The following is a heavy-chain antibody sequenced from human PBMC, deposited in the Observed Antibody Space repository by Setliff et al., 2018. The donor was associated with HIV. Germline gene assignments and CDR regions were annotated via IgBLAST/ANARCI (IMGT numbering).Heavy chain of an antibody. Sequence: PSETLSLTCSVSGASITSHNWSWIRQAAGKGLEWIGRIYTRGNANYNPSLRSRVTMSVDTSKNQFSLKVTSVTAADTAVYYCTRDLWGDDYYYNNMDVWVKGTTVTVSS. CDR2: IYTRGNA. CDR3: TRDLWGDDYYYNNMDV. D-gene: IGHD2-21*02. CDR1: GASITSHN. V-gene: IGHV4-4*07. J-gene: IGHJ6*03.